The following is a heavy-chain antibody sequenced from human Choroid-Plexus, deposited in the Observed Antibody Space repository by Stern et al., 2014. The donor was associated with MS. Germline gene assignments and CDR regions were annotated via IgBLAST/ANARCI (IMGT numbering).Heavy chain of an antibody. J-gene: IGHJ5*02. CDR3: AKDRQYLTYFFDH. CDR1: GFTFGSCA. Sequence: VQLVESGGGVVQPGRPLRLSCAASGFTFGSCAMHWVRQAPGKGLEWVAGVSYDGSNKYYADSVKGRVTVSRDNSQNTLYMQMSSLRAEDTAVYYCAKDRQYLTYFFDHWGQGSLVTVSS. V-gene: IGHV3-30*18. D-gene: IGHD2-8*01. CDR2: VSYDGSNK.